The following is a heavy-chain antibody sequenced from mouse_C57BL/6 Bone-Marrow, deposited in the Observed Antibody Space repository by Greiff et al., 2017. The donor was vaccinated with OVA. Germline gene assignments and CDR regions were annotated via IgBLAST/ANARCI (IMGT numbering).Heavy chain of an antibody. CDR1: GYTFTDYE. V-gene: IGHV1-15*01. D-gene: IGHD1-1*01. CDR3: TRGILYYGSRGAMDY. CDR2: IDPETGGT. Sequence: QVQLQQSGAELVRPGASVTLSCKASGYTFTDYEMHWVKQTPVHGLEWIGAIDPETGGTAYNQKFKGKAILTADKSSSTAYMELRSLTSEDSAVYYCTRGILYYGSRGAMDYWGQGTSVTVSS. J-gene: IGHJ4*01.